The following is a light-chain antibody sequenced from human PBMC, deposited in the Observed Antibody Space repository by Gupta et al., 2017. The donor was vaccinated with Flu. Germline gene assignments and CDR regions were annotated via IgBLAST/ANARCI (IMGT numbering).Light chain of an antibody. V-gene: IGKV3-20*01. CDR2: GAS. CDR1: QNIGSNY. J-gene: IGKJ2*04. CDR3: QHYSASPGS. Sequence: EIVLTQSPGPLSLSPGDTATLSCRASQNIGSNYLAWYQQKPAQAPRLLIYGASDRATDISDRFRGSGSGTDFTLTINGLEPDDCAVYYCQHYSASPGSFGQGTKLEI.